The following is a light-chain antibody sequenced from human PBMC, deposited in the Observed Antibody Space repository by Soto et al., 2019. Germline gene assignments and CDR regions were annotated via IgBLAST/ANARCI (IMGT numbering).Light chain of an antibody. J-gene: IGKJ1*01. CDR2: KAS. CDR1: QGISSW. Sequence: DIQMTQSPSSLSASVGDRVTITCRGSQGISSWLAWYQQKPGKAPRLLIYKASSLASGVPSRFSCSGSGTEFTLTISSLQPDDFATYYCQQYKTFGQGTRVEIK. V-gene: IGKV1-5*03. CDR3: QQYKT.